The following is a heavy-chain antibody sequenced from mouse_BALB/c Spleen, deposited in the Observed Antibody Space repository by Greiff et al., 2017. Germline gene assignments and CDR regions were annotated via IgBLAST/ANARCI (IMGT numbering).Heavy chain of an antibody. J-gene: IGHJ2*01. CDR1: GYTFTSYT. CDR2: INPSSGYT. Sequence: VKLMESGAELARPGASVKMSCKASGYTFTSYTMHWVKQRPGQGLEWIGYINPSSGYTNYNQKFKDKATLTADKSSSTAYMQLSSLTSEDSAVYYCARGGKRYDVDYWGQGTTLTVSS. V-gene: IGHV1-4*01. D-gene: IGHD2-14*01. CDR3: ARGGKRYDVDY.